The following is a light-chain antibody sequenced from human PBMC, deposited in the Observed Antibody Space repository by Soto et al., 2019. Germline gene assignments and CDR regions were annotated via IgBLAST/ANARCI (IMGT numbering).Light chain of an antibody. J-gene: IGKJ5*01. CDR1: QSIGSSY. Sequence: EIVLTQSPGTRSLSPGERATLSCRASQSIGSSYLAWYQQKPGQAPRLLIYGASSRATGIPDRFSGGGSGTDFSLTISRLDPEDFAVYYCQQYSSSPITFGQGTRLEIK. CDR3: QQYSSSPIT. CDR2: GAS. V-gene: IGKV3-20*01.